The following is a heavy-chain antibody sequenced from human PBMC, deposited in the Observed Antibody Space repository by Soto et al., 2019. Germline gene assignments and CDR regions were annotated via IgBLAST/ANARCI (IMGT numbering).Heavy chain of an antibody. D-gene: IGHD6-13*01. J-gene: IGHJ4*02. CDR3: ARGGASSLPFDY. V-gene: IGHV4-59*11. Sequence: PSGTLSLTSNVSGVSISSHYWSWIRQPPGKGLEWIGYLYYTGSTWYNPSLKSRVTTSIDTSKNQFSLKLTSVTAADTAVYYCARGGASSLPFDYWGQGALVTVSS. CDR1: GVSISSHY. CDR2: LYYTGST.